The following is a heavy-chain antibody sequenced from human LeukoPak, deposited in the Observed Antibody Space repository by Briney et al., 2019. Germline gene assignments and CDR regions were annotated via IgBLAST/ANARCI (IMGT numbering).Heavy chain of an antibody. CDR3: AGGPGLTVVY. D-gene: IGHD3-10*01. V-gene: IGHV4-59*01. J-gene: IGHJ4*02. Sequence: SETLSLTCTVSGGSISSYYWSWIRQPPGKGLEWIGYIYYSGSTNYNPSLKSRATISVDTSKNQFSLKLSSVTAVDTALYYCAGGPGLTVVYWGQGTLVTVSS. CDR1: GGSISSYY. CDR2: IYYSGST.